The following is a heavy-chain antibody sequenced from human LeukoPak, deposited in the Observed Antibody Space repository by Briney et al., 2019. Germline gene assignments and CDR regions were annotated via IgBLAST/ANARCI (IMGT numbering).Heavy chain of an antibody. J-gene: IGHJ3*02. V-gene: IGHV3-23*01. CDR3: AKDLVSRITIFGVVIRNAFDI. CDR2: ISGSGGST. D-gene: IGHD3-3*01. CDR1: GFTFSSYA. Sequence: GGSLRLSCAASGFTFSSYAMSWVRQAPGKGLEWVSAISGSGGSTYYADSVKGRFTISRDNSKNTLYLQMNSLRAEDTAVYYCAKDLVSRITIFGVVIRNAFDIWGQGTMVTVPS.